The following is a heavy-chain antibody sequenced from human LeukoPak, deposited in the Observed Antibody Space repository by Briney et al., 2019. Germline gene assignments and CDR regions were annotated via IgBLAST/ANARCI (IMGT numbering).Heavy chain of an antibody. V-gene: IGHV3-30*02. CDR1: GFTFSSYG. CDR3: AKPPSTTVLYYFDY. CDR2: IRYDGSNK. D-gene: IGHD4-17*01. J-gene: IGHJ4*02. Sequence: GGSLRLSCAASGFTFSSYGMHWVRQAPGKGLKWVAFIRYDGSNKYYADSVKGRFTISRDNSKNTLYLQMNSLRVEDTAVYYCAKPPSTTVLYYFDYWGQGTLVTVSS.